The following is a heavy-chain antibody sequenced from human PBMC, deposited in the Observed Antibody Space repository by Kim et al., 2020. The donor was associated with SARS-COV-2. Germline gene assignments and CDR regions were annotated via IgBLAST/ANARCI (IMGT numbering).Heavy chain of an antibody. J-gene: IGHJ4*02. V-gene: IGHV3-9*01. CDR3: ARSHEGCSGRIDD. CDR1: GFTFDAYA. CDR2: IRRDGGSI. D-gene: IGHD2-15*01. Sequence: GGSLRLSCAASGFTFDAYAMNWVRQAPGKGLVWVSRIRRDGGSIAYADSVKGRFTISRDNAKNTLYLQMNSLRAEDTAFYYCARSHEGCSGRIDDWGQGTTVTVSS.